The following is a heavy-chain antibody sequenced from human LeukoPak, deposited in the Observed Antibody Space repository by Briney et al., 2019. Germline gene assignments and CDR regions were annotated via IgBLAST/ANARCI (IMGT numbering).Heavy chain of an antibody. D-gene: IGHD3-9*01. CDR1: GYTFTSYG. CDR2: ISAYNGNT. CDR3: ARDLYDILSRQGCGYDY. J-gene: IGHJ4*02. Sequence: ASVKVSCKASGYTFTSYGISWVRQAPGQGLEWMGWISAYNGNTNYAQKLQGRVTMTTDTSTSTAYMELRSLRSDDTAVYYCARDLYDILSRQGCGYDYWGQGTLVTVSS. V-gene: IGHV1-18*01.